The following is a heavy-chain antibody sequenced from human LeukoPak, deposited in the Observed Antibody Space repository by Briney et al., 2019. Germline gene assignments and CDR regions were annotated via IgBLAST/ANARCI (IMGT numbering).Heavy chain of an antibody. Sequence: GGSLRLSCAVSGITLNNYGMTWVRQAPGEGLEWVSAISGSGGSTYYADSVKGRFTISRDNSKNTLYLQMNSLRAEDTAVYYCAKDATYYYDSSGLNWGQETLVTVSS. J-gene: IGHJ4*02. CDR2: ISGSGGST. CDR3: AKDATYYYDSSGLN. CDR1: GITLNNYG. D-gene: IGHD3-22*01. V-gene: IGHV3-23*01.